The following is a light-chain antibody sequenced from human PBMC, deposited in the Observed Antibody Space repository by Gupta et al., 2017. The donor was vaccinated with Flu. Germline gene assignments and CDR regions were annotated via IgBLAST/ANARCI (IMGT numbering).Light chain of an antibody. J-gene: IGKJ1*01. CDR1: QPINTY. CDR3: QQSYNTPRT. V-gene: IGKV1-39*01. CDR2: AAS. Sequence: PSSLSASVGDRVTIICRASQPINTYLNWYQHKPGKAPKFLIYAASNLQSGVPSRFSGSGSGTDFTLTISSLQPEDFATYFCQQSYNTPRTFGQGTKVEIK.